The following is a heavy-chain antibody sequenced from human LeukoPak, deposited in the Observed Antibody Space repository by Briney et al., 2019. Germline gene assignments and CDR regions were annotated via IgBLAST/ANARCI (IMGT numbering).Heavy chain of an antibody. V-gene: IGHV3-7*01. CDR2: IKQDGSEK. CDR1: GFTFSSYG. Sequence: GGSLRLSCAASGFTFSSYGMHWVRQAPGKGLEWVANIKQDGSEKYYVDSVKGRFTISRDNARNSLYLQMNSLRAEDTAVYYCARTPGVYWGQGTLVTVSS. J-gene: IGHJ4*02. CDR3: ARTPGVY.